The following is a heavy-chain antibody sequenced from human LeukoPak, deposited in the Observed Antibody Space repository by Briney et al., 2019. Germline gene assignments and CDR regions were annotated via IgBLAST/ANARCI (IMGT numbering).Heavy chain of an antibody. CDR3: ARHELGYCSGGSCYWWFDP. V-gene: IGHV4-59*08. Sequence: SETLSLTCTVFGVSISSYYWSWIRQPPGKGLEWIGYIYYSGSTNYNPSLKSRVTISVDTSKNQFSLSLSSVTAADTAVYYCARHELGYCSGGSCYWWFDPWGQGTLVTVSS. J-gene: IGHJ5*02. CDR1: GVSISSYY. D-gene: IGHD2-15*01. CDR2: IYYSGST.